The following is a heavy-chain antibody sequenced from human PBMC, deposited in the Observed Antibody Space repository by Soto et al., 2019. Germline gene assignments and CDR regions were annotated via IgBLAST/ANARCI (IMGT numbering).Heavy chain of an antibody. D-gene: IGHD5-18*01. V-gene: IGHV3-33*01. Sequence: QVQLVESGGGVVQPGRSLRLSCAASGFTFSSYGMHWVRQAPGKGLEWVAVIWYDGSNKYYADSVKGRFTISRDNSKNTLYLQMNSLRAEDTAVYYCARDPRYSYGYDFDYWGQGTLVTVSS. J-gene: IGHJ4*02. CDR1: GFTFSSYG. CDR3: ARDPRYSYGYDFDY. CDR2: IWYDGSNK.